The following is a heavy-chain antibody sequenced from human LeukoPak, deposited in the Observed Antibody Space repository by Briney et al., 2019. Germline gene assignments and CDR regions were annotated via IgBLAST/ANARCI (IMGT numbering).Heavy chain of an antibody. Sequence: PGGSLRLSCAASGFTFSSYWMHWVRQAPGKGLVWVSRIKSDGSITSYTDSVKGRFTISRDNAKNTLYLQMNSLRAEDTAVYYCAREYDSGSFYNWGQGTLVTVSP. CDR2: IKSDGSIT. V-gene: IGHV3-74*01. J-gene: IGHJ4*02. CDR1: GFTFSSYW. CDR3: AREYDSGSFYN. D-gene: IGHD1-26*01.